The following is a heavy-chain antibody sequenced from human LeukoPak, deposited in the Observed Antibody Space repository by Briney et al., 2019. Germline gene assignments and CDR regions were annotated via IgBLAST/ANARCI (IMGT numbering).Heavy chain of an antibody. J-gene: IGHJ4*02. Sequence: GSLRLSCAASGFTFSSYAMHWVRQPPGKGLEWIGEINHSGSTNYNPSLKSRVTISVDTSKNQFSLKLSSVTAADTAVYYCARHKVDRYSYQDYWGQGTLVTVSS. CDR1: GFTFSSYA. V-gene: IGHV4-34*01. CDR2: INHSGST. D-gene: IGHD5-18*01. CDR3: ARHKVDRYSYQDY.